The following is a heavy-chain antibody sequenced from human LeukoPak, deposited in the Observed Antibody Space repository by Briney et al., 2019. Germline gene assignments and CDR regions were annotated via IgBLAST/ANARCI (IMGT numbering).Heavy chain of an antibody. V-gene: IGHV1-69*05. CDR2: IIPIFGTA. Sequence: SVKVSCKASGGTFSSYAISWVRQAPGQGLEWMGGIIPIFGTANYAQKFQGRVTITTDESTSTAYMELSSLRSEDTAVYYCARQGYYERSGLFDYWGQGTLVTVSS. CDR3: ARQGYYERSGLFDY. D-gene: IGHD3-22*01. CDR1: GGTFSSYA. J-gene: IGHJ4*02.